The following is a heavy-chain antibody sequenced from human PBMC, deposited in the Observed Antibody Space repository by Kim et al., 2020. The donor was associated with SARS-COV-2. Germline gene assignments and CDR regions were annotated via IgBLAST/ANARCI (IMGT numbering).Heavy chain of an antibody. CDR2: INHSGST. CDR1: GGSFSGYY. V-gene: IGHV4-34*01. CDR3: ARFGDGYSGYDPSYFDY. J-gene: IGHJ4*02. D-gene: IGHD5-12*01. Sequence: SETLSLTCAVYGGSFSGYYWSWIRQPPGKGLEWIGEINHSGSTNYNPSLKSRVTISVDTSKHQFSLKLSSVTAADTAVYYCARFGDGYSGYDPSYFDYWGQGTLVTVSS.